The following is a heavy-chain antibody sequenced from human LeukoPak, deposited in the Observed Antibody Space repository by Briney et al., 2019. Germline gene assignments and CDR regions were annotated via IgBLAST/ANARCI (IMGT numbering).Heavy chain of an antibody. J-gene: IGHJ3*02. D-gene: IGHD2-2*01. Sequence: SETLSLTCTVSGGSISSDYWSWIRQPPGKGLEWIGYIYYSGSTYYNPSLKSRLTTSVDTSKNQFSLKLSSVTAADTAVYYCARRVVGQPDAFDIWGQGTMVTVSS. CDR2: IYYSGST. V-gene: IGHV4-30-4*01. CDR1: GGSISSDY. CDR3: ARRVVGQPDAFDI.